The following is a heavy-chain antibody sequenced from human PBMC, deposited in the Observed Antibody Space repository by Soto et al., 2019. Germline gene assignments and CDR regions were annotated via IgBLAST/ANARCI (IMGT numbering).Heavy chain of an antibody. CDR1: GGSISSYY. J-gene: IGHJ6*02. CDR2: IYYSGST. Sequence: QVQLQESGPGLVMPSETLSLTCTVSGGSISSYYWSWIRQPPGKGLEWIGYIYYSGSTNYNPSLKSRVTISVDTSKNQFSLKLSSVTAADTAVYYCARGNWNDVAYYYGMDVWGQGTTVTVSS. D-gene: IGHD1-1*01. V-gene: IGHV4-59*01. CDR3: ARGNWNDVAYYYGMDV.